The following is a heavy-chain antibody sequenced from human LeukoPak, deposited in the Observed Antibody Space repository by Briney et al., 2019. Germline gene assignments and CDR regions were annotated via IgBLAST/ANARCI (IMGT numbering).Heavy chain of an antibody. J-gene: IGHJ4*02. CDR1: GFTFSAYW. D-gene: IGHD2-15*01. CDR3: AKVRVGTAHFDY. Sequence: GGSLRLSCAASGFTFSAYWMSWVRQAPGKGLEWVSVIYSGGSTYYADSVKGRFTISRDNSKNTLYLQMNSLRPEDTAVYYCAKVRVGTAHFDYWGQGTLVTVSS. CDR2: IYSGGST. V-gene: IGHV3-66*01.